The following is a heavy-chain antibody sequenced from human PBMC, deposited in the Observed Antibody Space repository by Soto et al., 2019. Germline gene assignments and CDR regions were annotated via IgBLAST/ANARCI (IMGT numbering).Heavy chain of an antibody. J-gene: IGHJ5*02. CDR1: GGSISSGGYY. CDR2: ISYSGST. Sequence: QVQLKESGPGLVKPSQTLSLTCTVSGGSISSGGYYWSWIRQHPGKGLEWIGYISYSGSTYYNPSLKSRLTISVDTSKSQFSLRLSSVTAADTAVYYCARRDPRNNWFDHWGQGTLVTVSS. V-gene: IGHV4-31*03. CDR3: ARRDPRNNWFDH.